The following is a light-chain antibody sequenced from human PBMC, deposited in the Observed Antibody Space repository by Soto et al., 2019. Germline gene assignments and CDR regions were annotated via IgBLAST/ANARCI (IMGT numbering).Light chain of an antibody. V-gene: IGKV1-33*01. Sequence: DIQLTQSPSFLSASVGDRVTITCRASQGINNYLAWYQQKPGKAPNLLIYDASNLEIGVPSRFSGSGSGTHFTFTISSLQTEDIGTYYCQQYDILPITFGRGTRLEIK. CDR1: QGINNY. J-gene: IGKJ5*01. CDR2: DAS. CDR3: QQYDILPIT.